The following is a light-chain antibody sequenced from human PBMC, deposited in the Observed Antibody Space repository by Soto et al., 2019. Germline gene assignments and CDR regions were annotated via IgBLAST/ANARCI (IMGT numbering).Light chain of an antibody. V-gene: IGLV2-14*01. CDR1: SXDVGGYDY. CDR2: DVT. Sequence: QSALTQPASVSGSPGQSITISCSGTSXDVGGYDYVSWYQQHPGKAPKLMIYDVTNRPSGVSNRFSGSKSGNTASLTISGLQAEDEADYYCSSYTSSSTLVFGGGTKLTVL. J-gene: IGLJ2*01. CDR3: SSYTSSSTLV.